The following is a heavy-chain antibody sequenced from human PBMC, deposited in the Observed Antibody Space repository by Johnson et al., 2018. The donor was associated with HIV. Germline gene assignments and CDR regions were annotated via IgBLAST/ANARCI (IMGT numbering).Heavy chain of an antibody. D-gene: IGHD4-11*01. J-gene: IGHJ3*02. CDR1: GFTFSNAW. CDR2: IKSNTDGGTT. V-gene: IGHV3-15*01. CDR3: TTLPPTWRAFHI. Sequence: EVQLVESGGGLVKPGGSLRLSCAASGFTFSNAWMTWVRQAPGKGLEWVGRIKSNTDGGTTDYAAPVKGRFTISRDDSKNTLYLHMKSLKTEDTAVYFCTTLPPTWRAFHIWGQGTMVTVSS.